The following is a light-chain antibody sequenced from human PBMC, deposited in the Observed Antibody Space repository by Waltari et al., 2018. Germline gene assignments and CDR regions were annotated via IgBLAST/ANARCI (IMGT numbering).Light chain of an antibody. CDR1: QTISSW. Sequence: DIQMTQSPSTLSASVGDRVTITCRAGQTISSWLAWYQQKAGKAPKLLIYDAYTLESGVPSRFSGSGSGTEFTLTISSLHPDDFATYYCQQYDSFSYTFGQGTKLEIK. CDR3: QQYDSFSYT. V-gene: IGKV1-5*01. CDR2: DAY. J-gene: IGKJ2*01.